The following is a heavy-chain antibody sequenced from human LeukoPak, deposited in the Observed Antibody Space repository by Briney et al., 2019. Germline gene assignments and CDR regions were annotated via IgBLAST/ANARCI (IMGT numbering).Heavy chain of an antibody. CDR3: ARDVSYDHIDY. D-gene: IGHD3-3*01. Sequence: GGSLRLSCAASGFTFSSYGMHWVRQAPGKGLEWVAVIWYDGSNKYYADSVKGRFTISRDNSKNTVYLQTNSLRAEDTAVYYCARDVSYDHIDYWGQGTLVIVSS. V-gene: IGHV3-33*01. CDR2: IWYDGSNK. CDR1: GFTFSSYG. J-gene: IGHJ4*02.